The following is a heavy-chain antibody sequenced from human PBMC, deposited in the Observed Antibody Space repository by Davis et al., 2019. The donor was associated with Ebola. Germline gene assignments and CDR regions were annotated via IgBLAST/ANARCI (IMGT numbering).Heavy chain of an antibody. V-gene: IGHV1-24*01. CDR2: FDPEDGET. CDR3: ARSQRGGSYPGRWYFDL. CDR1: GYTFTSYY. Sequence: ASVKVSCKASGYTFTSYYMHWVRQAPGKGLEWMGGFDPEDGETIYAQKFQGRVTMTEDTSTDTAYMELSSLRSEDTAVYYCARSQRGGSYPGRWYFDLWGRGTLVTVSS. D-gene: IGHD1-26*01. J-gene: IGHJ2*01.